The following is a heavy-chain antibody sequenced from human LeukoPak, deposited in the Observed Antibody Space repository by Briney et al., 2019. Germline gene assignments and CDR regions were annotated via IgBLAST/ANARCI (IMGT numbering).Heavy chain of an antibody. CDR3: RGIQLWARTYAFDI. CDR1: GFTFISYW. CDR2: IKQDGSEK. D-gene: IGHD5-18*01. Sequence: GGSLRLSCAASGFTFISYWMSWVRQAPGKGLEWVANIKQDGSEKYYVDSVKGRFTISRDNAKNSLYLQMNSLRAEDTAVYYCRGIQLWARTYAFDIWGQGTMVTVSS. J-gene: IGHJ3*02. V-gene: IGHV3-7*01.